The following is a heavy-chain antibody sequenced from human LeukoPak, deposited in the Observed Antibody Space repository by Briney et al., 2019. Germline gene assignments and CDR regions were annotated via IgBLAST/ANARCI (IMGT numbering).Heavy chain of an antibody. J-gene: IGHJ4*02. V-gene: IGHV7-4-1*02. CDR2: INTNTGNP. CDR1: GYTFTSYA. CDR3: ASFFCINGVCYYLDY. D-gene: IGHD2-8*01. Sequence: ASVKVSCKASGYTFTSYAMGWVRQAPGHGLEWMGWINTNTGNPTYAQGFTGRFVFSLDTSVSTAYLQISSLEAEDTAMYYCASFFCINGVCYYLDYWGQGTLVTVSS.